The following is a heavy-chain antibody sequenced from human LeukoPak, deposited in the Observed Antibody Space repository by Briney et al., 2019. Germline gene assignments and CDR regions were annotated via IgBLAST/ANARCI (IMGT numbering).Heavy chain of an antibody. V-gene: IGHV3-66*01. D-gene: IGHD6-13*01. CDR2: IYSGNHT. CDR3: AREGVATAGTAYDY. Sequence: GGSLRLSCAASGFIVSDNYMRWVRQAPGKGLEWISIIYSGNHTSYKDSVKGRFIISRDNSKNMVFLQMNSLRVEDTAVYYCAREGVATAGTAYDYWGQGTLVTVSS. CDR1: GFIVSDNY. J-gene: IGHJ4*02.